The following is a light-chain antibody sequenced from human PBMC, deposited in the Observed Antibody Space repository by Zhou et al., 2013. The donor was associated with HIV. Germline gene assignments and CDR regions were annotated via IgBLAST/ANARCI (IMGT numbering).Light chain of an antibody. Sequence: PGERATLSCRASQSVGSSYLAWYQQKFGQAPRLLIYGASSRATGIPDRFSGSGSGTDFTLTISRLEPEDFAVYYCQQYVTSPRTFGQGTKLEIK. CDR1: QSVGSSY. V-gene: IGKV3-20*01. CDR2: GAS. CDR3: QQYVTSPRT. J-gene: IGKJ2*01.